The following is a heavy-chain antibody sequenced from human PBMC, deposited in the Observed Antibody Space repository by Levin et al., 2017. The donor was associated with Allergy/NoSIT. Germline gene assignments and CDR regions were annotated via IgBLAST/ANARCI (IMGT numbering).Heavy chain of an antibody. CDR2: IYRSGYT. Sequence: SETLSLTCAVSGYSISSAYYWGWVRQTPGKGLEWIASIYRSGYTYYNPSLKSRVTISLDTSKRQFSLKLASVTAADTAVYYCARVPGYCRSPGCPFDRFEYWGQGAPVTVSS. V-gene: IGHV4-38-2*01. D-gene: IGHD2-2*01. CDR3: ARVPGYCRSPGCPFDRFEY. CDR1: GYSISSAYY. J-gene: IGHJ4*02.